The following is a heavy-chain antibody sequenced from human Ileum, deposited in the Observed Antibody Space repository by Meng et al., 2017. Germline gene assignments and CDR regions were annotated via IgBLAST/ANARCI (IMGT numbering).Heavy chain of an antibody. J-gene: IGHJ3*02. CDR1: GFTISDHY. V-gene: IGHV3-72*01. CDR2: TRNKVNSYTT. CDR3: ASGLGVRGAYYI. Sequence: GESLKISCAASGFTISDHYMDWVRQAPGKGLEWVGRTRNKVNSYTTEYAASVKGRFTISRDDSKNSLYLQMNSLKAEDTAVYYCASGLGVRGAYYIGGQGTMVTVSS. D-gene: IGHD3-10*01.